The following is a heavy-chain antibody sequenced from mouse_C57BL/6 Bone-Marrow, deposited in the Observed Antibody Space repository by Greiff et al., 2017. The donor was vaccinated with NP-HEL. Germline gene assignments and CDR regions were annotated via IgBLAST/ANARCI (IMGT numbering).Heavy chain of an antibody. J-gene: IGHJ2*01. D-gene: IGHD4-1*01. V-gene: IGHV5-4*01. CDR1: GFTFSSYA. CDR3: AKDRNWDREYYLDD. CDR2: ISDGGSYT. Sequence: EVKLVESGGGLVKPGGSLKLSCAASGFTFSSYAMSWVRQTPEKRLEWVATISDGGSYTYYPDNVKGRFTISRDNAKNTLYLQMSHLTSEDTAMYARAKDRNWDREYYLDDWGQGTTLTVSS.